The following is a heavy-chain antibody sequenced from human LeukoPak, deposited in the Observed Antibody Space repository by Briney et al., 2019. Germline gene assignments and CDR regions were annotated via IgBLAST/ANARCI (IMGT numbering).Heavy chain of an antibody. V-gene: IGHV4-4*02. J-gene: IGHJ4*02. CDR1: GFTFSSYAM. D-gene: IGHD6-13*01. Sequence: PGGSLRLSCAASGFTFSSYAMSWVRQAPGKGLEWIGEIYHSGSTNYNPSLKGRVTIPVDTSKNQFSLNLSSVTAADTAVYYCARFSSIAAAFDYWGLGTLVTVSS. CDR2: IYHSGST. CDR3: ARFSSIAAAFDY.